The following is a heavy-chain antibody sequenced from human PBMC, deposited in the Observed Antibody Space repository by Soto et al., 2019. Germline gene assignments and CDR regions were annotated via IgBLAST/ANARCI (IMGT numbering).Heavy chain of an antibody. Sequence: QVQLVESGGGVVQPGKSLSLSCTASGSTSSTYAMHWVRQAPGKGLEGVAVIWDDGRKQFYADSVKGRFTISRDNSKNMLYLQMHSLRVEDTSVYFCATDRGLAPFDNWGQGTLVTVSS. CDR2: IWDDGRKQ. CDR1: GSTSSTYA. D-gene: IGHD4-17*01. V-gene: IGHV3-33*03. J-gene: IGHJ4*01. CDR3: ATDRGLAPFDN.